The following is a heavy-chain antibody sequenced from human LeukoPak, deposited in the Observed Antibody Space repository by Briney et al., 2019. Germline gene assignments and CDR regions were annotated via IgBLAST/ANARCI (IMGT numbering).Heavy chain of an antibody. CDR1: GYTFTGYY. D-gene: IGHD6-13*01. Sequence: ASVKVSCKASGYTFTGYYMHWVRQAPGQGLEWMGWINPNSGGTNYAQKFQGRVTITRDTSASTAYMELSSLRSEDTAVYYCARTVLTAAGRSDWGQGTLVTVSS. J-gene: IGHJ4*02. CDR3: ARTVLTAAGRSD. CDR2: INPNSGGT. V-gene: IGHV1-2*02.